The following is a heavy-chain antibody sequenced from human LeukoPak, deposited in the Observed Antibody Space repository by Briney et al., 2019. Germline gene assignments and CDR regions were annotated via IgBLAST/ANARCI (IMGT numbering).Heavy chain of an antibody. V-gene: IGHV3-66*01. Sequence: GGSLRLSCAASGFAVSSNYMSWVRQAPGKGLEWVSVIYSGGSTYYADSVKGRFTISRDNSKNTLYLQMNSLRAEDTAVYYCARETYAYVWGSYRYWYFDYWGQGTLVTVSS. D-gene: IGHD3-16*02. CDR1: GFAVSSNY. CDR3: ARETYAYVWGSYRYWYFDY. CDR2: IYSGGST. J-gene: IGHJ4*02.